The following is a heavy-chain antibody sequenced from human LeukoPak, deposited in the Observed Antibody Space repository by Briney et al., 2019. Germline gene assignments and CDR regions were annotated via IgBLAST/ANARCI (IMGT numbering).Heavy chain of an antibody. CDR3: ARDEVATIDY. CDR1: GFTFSSYW. J-gene: IGHJ4*02. CDR2: INSDGSST. Sequence: GGSLRLSCAASGFTFSSYWMHWVRQAPGKGLVSVSRINSDGSSTSYADSVKGRFTISRDNAKNTLYLQMNSLRAEDTAVYYCARDEVATIDYWGQGTLVTVSS. D-gene: IGHD5-12*01. V-gene: IGHV3-74*01.